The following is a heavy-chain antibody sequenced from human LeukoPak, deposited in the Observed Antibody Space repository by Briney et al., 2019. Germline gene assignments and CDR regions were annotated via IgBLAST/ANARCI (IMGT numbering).Heavy chain of an antibody. Sequence: SETLSLTCAVYGGSFSGYYWSWIRQPPGKGLEWIGEINHSGSTNYNPSLKSRVTISVDTSKNQLSLKLSSVTAADTAVYYCARGRDIVVVPAARIGFDYWGQGTLVTVSS. V-gene: IGHV4-34*01. CDR2: INHSGST. CDR3: ARGRDIVVVPAARIGFDY. CDR1: GGSFSGYY. J-gene: IGHJ4*02. D-gene: IGHD2-2*01.